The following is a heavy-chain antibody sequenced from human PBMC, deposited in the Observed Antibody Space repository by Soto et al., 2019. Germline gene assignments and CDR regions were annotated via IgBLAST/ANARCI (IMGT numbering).Heavy chain of an antibody. CDR3: ARDLTRLGSGGSCPFSM. D-gene: IGHD2-15*01. CDR1: EDIFNNFG. Sequence: QAQLVQSGAEVKKPGASVKVACTASEDIFNNFGITWVRQAPGQGLEWLGWVSYYNGNTNYAHRLQGRVFMTTDTATSTAYLELRSLTLNDTAVYYCARDLTRLGSGGSCPFSMWGQGTQVIVSS. J-gene: IGHJ4*02. V-gene: IGHV1-18*01. CDR2: VSYYNGNT.